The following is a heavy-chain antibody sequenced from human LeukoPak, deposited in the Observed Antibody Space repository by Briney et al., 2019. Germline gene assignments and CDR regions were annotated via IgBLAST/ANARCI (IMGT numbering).Heavy chain of an antibody. V-gene: IGHV4-39*07. D-gene: IGHD3-22*01. CDR2: IRCSGNT. CDR3: ARDTAHDYYDSSGYYSWFDP. Sequence: SETLSLTCTVSGGSMSSNNYKWGWIRQPPGKGLEWVGSIRCSGNTYYNPSLKSRVTISVDASKNQFFLKLSSVTAADTAVYYCARDTAHDYYDSSGYYSWFDPWGQGTLVTVSS. CDR1: GGSMSSNNYK. J-gene: IGHJ5*02.